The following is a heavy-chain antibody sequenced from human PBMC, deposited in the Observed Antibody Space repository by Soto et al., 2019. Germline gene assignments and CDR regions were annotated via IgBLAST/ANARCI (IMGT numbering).Heavy chain of an antibody. CDR1: GFIIPCCA. V-gene: IGHV3-30*01. CDR2: IGADGTHK. CDR3: ARDVRVGEPDYCAD. D-gene: IGHD1-26*01. Sequence: QVRLVESGGGVVQPGRSLRLSCAASGFIIPCCAIHWIRQSPGKGLEWVAVIGADGTHKYYGDSVQGRFTISRDTSQNMVFLQMDSLPAEDTALYYCARDVRVGEPDYCADWGQGTLVSVSS. J-gene: IGHJ4*02.